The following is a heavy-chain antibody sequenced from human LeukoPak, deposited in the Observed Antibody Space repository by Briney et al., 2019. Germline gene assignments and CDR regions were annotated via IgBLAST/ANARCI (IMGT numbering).Heavy chain of an antibody. D-gene: IGHD5-24*01. CDR2: ISATSSYI. J-gene: IGHJ1*01. V-gene: IGHV3-21*01. CDR1: GFIFSSYT. Sequence: GGSLRLSCAASGFIFSSYTMNWVRQAPGEGLEWVSSISATSSYISYADSLEGRFTISRDSAKSSLFLQMNSVRAEDTADYYCTRAPPGRDGYAEYWGQGTVVTVST. CDR3: TRAPPGRDGYAEY.